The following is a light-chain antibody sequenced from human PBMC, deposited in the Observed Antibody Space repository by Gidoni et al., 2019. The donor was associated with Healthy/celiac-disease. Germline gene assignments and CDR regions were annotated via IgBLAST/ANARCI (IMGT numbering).Light chain of an antibody. Sequence: EIVFTQSPATLSLSPGERATLSCGASQSVSSSYLAGYQQKPGLATRLLIYDASSRATGIPDRFSGSGSGTDFTLTISRLEPEDFAVYYCQQYGSSPITFGQGTRLEIK. V-gene: IGKV3D-20*01. CDR3: QQYGSSPIT. CDR2: DAS. J-gene: IGKJ5*01. CDR1: QSVSSSY.